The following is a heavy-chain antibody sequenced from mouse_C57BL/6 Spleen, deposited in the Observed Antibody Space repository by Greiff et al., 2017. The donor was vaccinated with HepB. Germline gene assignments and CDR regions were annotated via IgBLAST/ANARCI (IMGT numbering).Heavy chain of an antibody. D-gene: IGHD2-2*01. Sequence: VKLQESGAELVRPGASVPLSCKASGYTFTDYDMHWVKQTPVHGLEWIGAIDPEPGCTAYNQKFKGKAILTADTSSSTAYMERRRLTSEDSAVYYCTRLRLRRSGDYAMDYWGQGTSVTVSS. J-gene: IGHJ4*01. CDR2: IDPEPGCT. CDR3: TRLRLRRSGDYAMDY. V-gene: IGHV1-15*01. CDR1: GYTFTDYD.